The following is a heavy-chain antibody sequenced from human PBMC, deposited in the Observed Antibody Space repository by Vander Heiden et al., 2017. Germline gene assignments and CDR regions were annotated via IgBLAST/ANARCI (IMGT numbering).Heavy chain of an antibody. CDR1: GGSITSGGYS. V-gene: IGHV4-30-2*01. CDR3: ARGTYAYDGSGSYVQYYYGMDV. Sequence: QLQLQESGSGLVKPSQTLSLTCTVSGGSITSGGYSWSWTRPPPGKGLEWIGFIFESGSTQYNPSLKSRVTMSVDRSKNQFSLNLSSVTAADTAVYFCARGTYAYDGSGSYVQYYYGMDVWGRGTTVTVSS. D-gene: IGHD3-22*01. J-gene: IGHJ6*02. CDR2: IFESGST.